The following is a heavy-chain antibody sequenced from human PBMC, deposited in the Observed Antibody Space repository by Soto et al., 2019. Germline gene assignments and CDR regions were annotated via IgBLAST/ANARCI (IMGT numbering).Heavy chain of an antibody. CDR1: GFTFRSFT. J-gene: IGHJ5*02. D-gene: IGHD6-13*01. CDR2: ISSNSAYI. Sequence: GGSLRLSCAASGFTFRSFTMNWVRQAPGKGLEWVSTISSNSAYIYYTDALRGRFTISRDNAKNSLHLQMNSLRAEDTAVCYCTRDASRDSSARGWFDPWGPGTLVTVSS. V-gene: IGHV3-21*01. CDR3: TRDASRDSSARGWFDP.